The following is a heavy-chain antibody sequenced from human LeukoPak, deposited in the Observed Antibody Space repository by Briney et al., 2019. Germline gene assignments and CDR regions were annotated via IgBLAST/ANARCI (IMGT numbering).Heavy chain of an antibody. J-gene: IGHJ4*01. CDR1: GFPFGDYV. Sequence: GGSLRLSCEASGFPFGDYVMSWVRQAPGKGLEWIAYINHNAEMIFYPDFVKGRFTISRDNAKNSLYLQMNALRYVDTAIYYCARDHDWAFDLWGQGTLVTVSS. V-gene: IGHV3-48*02. CDR2: INHNAEMI. CDR3: ARDHDWAFDL. D-gene: IGHD3-9*01.